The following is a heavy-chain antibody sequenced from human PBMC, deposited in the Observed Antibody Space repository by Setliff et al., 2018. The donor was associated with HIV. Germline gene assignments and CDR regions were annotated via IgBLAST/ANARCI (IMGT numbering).Heavy chain of an antibody. Sequence: QAGGSLRLSCAASGFTFSSYEMNWVRQAPGKGLEWLSYISSSGSTIYYADSVKGRFTVSRDNAKNSLYLQMNSLRAEDTAVYYCAKDRSGSYSFARDWGQGTLVTVSS. CDR1: GFTFSSYE. CDR2: ISSSGSTI. J-gene: IGHJ4*02. D-gene: IGHD1-26*01. V-gene: IGHV3-48*03. CDR3: AKDRSGSYSFARD.